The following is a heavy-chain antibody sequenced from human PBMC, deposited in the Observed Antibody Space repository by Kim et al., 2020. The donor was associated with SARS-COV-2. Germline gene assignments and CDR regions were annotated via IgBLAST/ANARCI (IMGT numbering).Heavy chain of an antibody. D-gene: IGHD2-21*02. J-gene: IGHJ4*02. CDR2: IKQDGSEK. CDR3: ATCGGDCYTIDY. V-gene: IGHV3-7*01. Sequence: GGSLRLSCAASGFTFSTYYMSWVRQAPGKGLEWVANIKQDGSEKNYVDPVKGRFTISRDNPKNSLFLQMNSLRVEDTAVYYCATCGGDCYTIDYWGQGTLVTVSS. CDR1: GFTFSTYY.